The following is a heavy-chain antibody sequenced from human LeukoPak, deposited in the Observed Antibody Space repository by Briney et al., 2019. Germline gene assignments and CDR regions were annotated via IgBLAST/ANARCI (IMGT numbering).Heavy chain of an antibody. CDR1: GFTFDYFT. Sequence: PGGSLRLSCAASGFTFDYFTMYWVRQSPGKGLEGGFLISLDGNNAYYADSVRGRFTISRDNRKNFLYLQMNSLTSEDTALYYRAKGRRRGYAYGTIDSWGQGTLVTVSS. D-gene: IGHD5-18*01. V-gene: IGHV3-43*01. CDR3: AKGRRRGYAYGTIDS. CDR2: ISLDGNNA. J-gene: IGHJ4*02.